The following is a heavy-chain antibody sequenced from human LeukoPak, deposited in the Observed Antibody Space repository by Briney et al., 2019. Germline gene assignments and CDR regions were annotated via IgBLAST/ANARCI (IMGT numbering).Heavy chain of an antibody. Sequence: GESLKISCKGSGYSFTSYWIGWVRQMPGKGLEWMGIIYPGDFDTRYSPSFQGQVTISADKSISTAYLQWSSLKASDTAMYYCARHIHYSSGWYAPRLGAFDIWGQGTMVTVSS. J-gene: IGHJ3*02. CDR1: GYSFTSYW. CDR2: IYPGDFDT. D-gene: IGHD6-19*01. CDR3: ARHIHYSSGWYAPRLGAFDI. V-gene: IGHV5-51*01.